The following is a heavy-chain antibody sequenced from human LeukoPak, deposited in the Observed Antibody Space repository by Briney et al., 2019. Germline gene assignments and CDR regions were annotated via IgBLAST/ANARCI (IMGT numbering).Heavy chain of an antibody. CDR2: IRYDGSNK. D-gene: IGHD3-22*01. V-gene: IGHV3-30*02. J-gene: IGHJ4*02. Sequence: GGSLRLSCAASGFTFSSYGMHWVRQAPGKGLEWVAFIRYDGSNKYYADSVKGRFTISRDNSKNTLYLQMNSLRADDTAVYYCAKDLYYYDSSGLPEYWGQGTLVTVSS. CDR1: GFTFSSYG. CDR3: AKDLYYYDSSGLPEY.